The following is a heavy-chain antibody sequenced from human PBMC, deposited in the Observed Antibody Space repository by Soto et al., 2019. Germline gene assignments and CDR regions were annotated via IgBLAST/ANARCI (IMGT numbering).Heavy chain of an antibody. CDR1: GYTFFSYG. J-gene: IGHJ5*02. Sequence: QVKLVQSGAEVKKPGASVKVSCETSGYTFFSYGITWVRQAPGQGLEWMGWVSGYNGHTNYAQKFQGRVTMTRDISTTTAYMELRNLRADDTAGYYCARLVGHTASYNWFDPLGQGTPVTVSS. V-gene: IGHV1-18*01. CDR2: VSGYNGHT. D-gene: IGHD1-26*01. CDR3: ARLVGHTASYNWFDP.